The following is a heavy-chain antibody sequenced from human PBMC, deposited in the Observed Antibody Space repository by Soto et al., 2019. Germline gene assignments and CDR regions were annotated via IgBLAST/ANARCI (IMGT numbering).Heavy chain of an antibody. CDR2: IIPILGIA. J-gene: IGHJ5*02. CDR1: GGTFSSYT. CDR3: ARDGEDIGVGSNWFDP. D-gene: IGHD2-15*01. V-gene: IGHV1-69*08. Sequence: QVQLVQSGAEVKKPGSSVKVSCKASGGTFSSYTISWVRQAPGQGLEWMGRIIPILGIANYAQKFQGRVTITADKSTSTAYMELSRLRSEDTAVYYCARDGEDIGVGSNWFDPWGQGTLVTVSS.